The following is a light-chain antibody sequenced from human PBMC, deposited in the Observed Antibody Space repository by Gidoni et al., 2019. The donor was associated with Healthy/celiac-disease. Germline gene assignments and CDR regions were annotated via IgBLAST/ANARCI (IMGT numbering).Light chain of an antibody. Sequence: QSVMTQPTSASGTHGQRVTRSCSGSSSNIGSNTLNWYQQLPGTAPKLLIYSNTQRPFGVPDRFSGSKSGTSASLAISGLQSEDEADYYCAAWDDSLNGPVFGGGTKLTVL. CDR2: SNT. V-gene: IGLV1-44*01. CDR3: AAWDDSLNGPV. CDR1: SSNIGSNT. J-gene: IGLJ3*02.